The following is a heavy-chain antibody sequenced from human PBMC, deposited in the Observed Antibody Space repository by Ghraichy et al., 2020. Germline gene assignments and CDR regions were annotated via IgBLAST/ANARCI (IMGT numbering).Heavy chain of an antibody. Sequence: SETLSLTCTVSGASISSRSYYWGWIRQPPGKGLEWIGSIYYSEITYYNPSLKSRVTISVDTSKNQFSLKLSSVTAADTAVYYCAAHYMDTTMSWGQGTLVTVSS. D-gene: IGHD5-18*01. CDR1: GASISSRSYY. V-gene: IGHV4-39*01. CDR2: IYYSEIT. CDR3: AAHYMDTTMS. J-gene: IGHJ5*02.